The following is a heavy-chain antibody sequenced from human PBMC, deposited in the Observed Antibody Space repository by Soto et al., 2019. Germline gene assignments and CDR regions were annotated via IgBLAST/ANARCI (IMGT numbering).Heavy chain of an antibody. V-gene: IGHV3-30-3*01. D-gene: IGHD2-15*01. CDR2: ISYDGSNK. CDR3: ARDGFHCSGGSCYSVSHYYGMDV. J-gene: IGHJ6*02. Sequence: TGGSLRLSCAASGFTFSSYAMHWVRQAPGKGLEWVAVISYDGSNKYYADYVKGRFTISRDNSKNTLYLQMNSLRAEDTAVYYCARDGFHCSGGSCYSVSHYYGMDVWGQGTTVTVSS. CDR1: GFTFSSYA.